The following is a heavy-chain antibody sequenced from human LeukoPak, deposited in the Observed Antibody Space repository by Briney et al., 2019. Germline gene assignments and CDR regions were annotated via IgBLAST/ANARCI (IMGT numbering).Heavy chain of an antibody. V-gene: IGHV4-39*01. Sequence: SETLSLTCTVSGDSISSRAYFWVWVRQPPGKGLEWIGSVNYSGRTYYKSSLRSRVTVSGDTSKNQFSLKLRSVTAADTAVYYCARLRYSGGNPFDYWGQGTLVTVSS. D-gene: IGHD3-16*01. CDR1: GDSISSRAYF. J-gene: IGHJ4*02. CDR2: VNYSGRT. CDR3: ARLRYSGGNPFDY.